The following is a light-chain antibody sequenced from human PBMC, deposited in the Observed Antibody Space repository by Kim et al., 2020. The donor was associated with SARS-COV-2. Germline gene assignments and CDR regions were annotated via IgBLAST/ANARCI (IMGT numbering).Light chain of an antibody. CDR3: QEHNNWPYT. Sequence: EIVLTQSPATLSVSPGEGVTLSCRASQSVSSKLIWYQQKRGQAPRLLIFGASTRATGIPARFSGSGSGTEFTLTISSLQSEDFAVYYCQEHNNWPYTFGQGTKLEI. J-gene: IGKJ2*01. CDR1: QSVSSK. CDR2: GAS. V-gene: IGKV3-15*01.